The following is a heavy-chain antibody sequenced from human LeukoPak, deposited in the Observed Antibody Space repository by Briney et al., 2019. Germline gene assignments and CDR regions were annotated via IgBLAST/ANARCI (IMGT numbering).Heavy chain of an antibody. CDR3: ARDHWNSDAFDI. V-gene: IGHV1-2*02. CDR1: GYTFTSYD. D-gene: IGHD1/OR15-1a*01. CDR2: INPNSGGT. J-gene: IGHJ3*02. Sequence: ASVKVSCKASGYTFTSYDINWVRQAPGQGLEWMGWINPNSGGTNYAQKFQGRVTMTRDTSISTAYMELSRLRSDDTAVYYCARDHWNSDAFDIWGQGTMVTVSS.